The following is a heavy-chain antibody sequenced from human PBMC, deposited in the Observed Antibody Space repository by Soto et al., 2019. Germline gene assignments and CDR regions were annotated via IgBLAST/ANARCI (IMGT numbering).Heavy chain of an antibody. CDR3: ASYSPYYYDSSGYYLDY. D-gene: IGHD3-22*01. CDR1: GFTFSSYG. Sequence: GSLRLSCAASGFTFSSYGMHWVRQAPGKGLEWVAVISYDGSNKYYADSVKGRFTISRDNSKNTLYLQMNSLRAEDTAVYYCASYSPYYYDSSGYYLDYWGQGTLVTVSS. V-gene: IGHV3-30*03. J-gene: IGHJ4*02. CDR2: ISYDGSNK.